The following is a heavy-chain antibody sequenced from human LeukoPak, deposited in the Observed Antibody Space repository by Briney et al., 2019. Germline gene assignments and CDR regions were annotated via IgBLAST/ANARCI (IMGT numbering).Heavy chain of an antibody. J-gene: IGHJ2*01. V-gene: IGHV1-69*13. CDR2: IIPIFGTA. CDR3: ASSLEIIAAAGMAPWYFDL. Sequence: ASVKVSCKASGGTFSSYAISWVRQAPGQGLEWMGGIIPIFGTANYAQKFQGRVTITADESTSTAYMELSSLRSEDTAVYYCASSLEIIAAAGMAPWYFDLWGRGTLVTVSS. D-gene: IGHD6-13*01. CDR1: GGTFSSYA.